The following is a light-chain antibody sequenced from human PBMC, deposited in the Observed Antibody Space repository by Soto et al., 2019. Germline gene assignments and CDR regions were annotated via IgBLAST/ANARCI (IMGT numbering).Light chain of an antibody. V-gene: IGKV3-11*01. CDR2: DAS. CDR3: QQRRSWPPTIT. Sequence: EIVLTQSPATLSLSPGERATLSCRASQSVSTYLAWYQQRPGQAPRLLIYDASYRATDIAPRFSGSGSGTYFTLTISSLEPEDFAVYYCQQRRSWPPTITFGQGTRLDIK. CDR1: QSVSTY. J-gene: IGKJ5*01.